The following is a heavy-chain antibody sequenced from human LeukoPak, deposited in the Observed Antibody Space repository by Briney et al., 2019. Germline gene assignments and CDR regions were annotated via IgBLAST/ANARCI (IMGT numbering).Heavy chain of an antibody. CDR3: ARDSRIAVAGFYYFDY. V-gene: IGHV4-38-2*02. J-gene: IGHJ4*02. D-gene: IGHD6-19*01. CDR1: GYSISSDYY. CDR2: LYRSGST. Sequence: SETLSLTCTVSGYSISSDYYWGWIRQPPGKGLEWIGILYRSGSTYYNPSLKSRVTISLDTSKNQFSLKLSSVTAADTAVYYCARDSRIAVAGFYYFDYWGQGTLVTVSS.